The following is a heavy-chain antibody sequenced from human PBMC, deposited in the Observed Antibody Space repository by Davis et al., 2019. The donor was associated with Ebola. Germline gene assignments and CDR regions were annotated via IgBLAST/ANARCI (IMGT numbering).Heavy chain of an antibody. Sequence: GESLKISCAASGFTFSGSAMHWVRQASGKGLEWVGRIRSKANSYATAYAASVKGRFTISRDDSKNTAYLQMNSLRAEDTAVYYCAKDIQVVVITALEYWGQGTLVTVSS. J-gene: IGHJ4*02. V-gene: IGHV3-73*01. CDR3: AKDIQVVVITALEY. CDR2: IRSKANSYAT. CDR1: GFTFSGSA. D-gene: IGHD3-22*01.